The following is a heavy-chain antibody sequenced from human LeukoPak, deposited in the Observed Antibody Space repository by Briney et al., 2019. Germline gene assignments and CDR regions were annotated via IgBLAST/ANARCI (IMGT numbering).Heavy chain of an antibody. CDR3: AKARGLWFGELFYFDY. V-gene: IGHV3-23*01. J-gene: IGHJ4*02. CDR2: ISGSGGST. CDR1: GFTFSSYA. D-gene: IGHD3-10*01. Sequence: PGGSLRLSCAASGFTFSSYAMSWVRQAPGKGLEWVSAISGSGGSTYYADSVKGRFTISRDNSKNTLYLQMNSLRAEDTAVYYCAKARGLWFGELFYFDYWGQGTLVTVSS.